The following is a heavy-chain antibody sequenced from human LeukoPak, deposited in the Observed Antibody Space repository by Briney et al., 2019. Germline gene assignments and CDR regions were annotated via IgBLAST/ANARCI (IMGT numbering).Heavy chain of an antibody. Sequence: PGGSLRLSCAASGFTFDDYAMHWVRQAPGKGLEWVSGISWNSGSIGYADSVKGRFTISRDNAKNSLYLQMNSLRAEDTALYYCAKALRNYYYYMDVWGIGTTVTVSS. CDR1: GFTFDDYA. CDR2: ISWNSGSI. J-gene: IGHJ6*03. V-gene: IGHV3-9*01. CDR3: AKALRNYYYYMDV.